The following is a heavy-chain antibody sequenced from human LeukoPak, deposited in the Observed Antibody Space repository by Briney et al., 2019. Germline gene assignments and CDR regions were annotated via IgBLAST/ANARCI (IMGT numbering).Heavy chain of an antibody. CDR1: GYTFTSYY. D-gene: IGHD5-24*01. CDR3: ARDADEEMATIGLLDY. V-gene: IGHV1-46*01. J-gene: IGHJ4*02. Sequence: ASVKVSCKASGYTFTSYYMHWVRQAPGQGLEWMGIINPSGGSTSYAQKFQGRVTMTRDTSTSTVYVELSSLRSEDTAVYYCARDADEEMATIGLLDYWGQGTLVTVSS. CDR2: INPSGGST.